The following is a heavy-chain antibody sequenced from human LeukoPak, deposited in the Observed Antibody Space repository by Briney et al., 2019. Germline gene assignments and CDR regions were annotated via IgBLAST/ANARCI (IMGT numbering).Heavy chain of an antibody. CDR3: GRAFPPLRTSSAGDL. Sequence: PGGSLRLSCSASGFTFSDYDMNRVRQAPGKGLEWVSSISYLSSHVYYADSVKGRFSISRDNAKNSLYLQMNSLGAEDTAIYYCGRAFPPLRTSSAGDLWGQGILVTVSS. J-gene: IGHJ4*02. CDR2: ISYLSSHV. V-gene: IGHV3-21*01. D-gene: IGHD3-16*01. CDR1: GFTFSDYD.